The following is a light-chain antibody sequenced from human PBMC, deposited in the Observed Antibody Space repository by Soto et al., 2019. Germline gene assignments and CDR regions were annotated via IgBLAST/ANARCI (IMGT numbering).Light chain of an antibody. J-gene: IGKJ4*01. Sequence: IVLTQSPATLSLSPGERATLSCRASQSVSSYLAWYQQKPGQAPRLLIYDASNRATGIPARFSGSGSGTDFTLTISSLEPEDFAVYYCQQRSNWPGLTFGGGTRWIS. CDR1: QSVSSY. CDR3: QQRSNWPGLT. V-gene: IGKV3-11*01. CDR2: DAS.